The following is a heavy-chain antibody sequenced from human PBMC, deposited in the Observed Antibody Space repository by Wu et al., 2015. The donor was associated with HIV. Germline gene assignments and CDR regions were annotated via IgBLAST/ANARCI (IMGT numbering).Heavy chain of an antibody. D-gene: IGHD3-3*01. CDR3: ARGIRYDFWSGYSSRFDP. J-gene: IGHJ5*02. Sequence: QVQLVQSGAEVKKPGASVKVSCKASGYTFTSYDINWVRQATGQGLEWMGWMNPNSGNTGYVQKFQGRVTITRNTSISTAYMELSSLRSEDTAVYYCARGIRYDFWSGYSSRFDPWGQGTLVTVSS. CDR1: GYTFTSYD. V-gene: IGHV1-8*03. CDR2: MNPNSGNT.